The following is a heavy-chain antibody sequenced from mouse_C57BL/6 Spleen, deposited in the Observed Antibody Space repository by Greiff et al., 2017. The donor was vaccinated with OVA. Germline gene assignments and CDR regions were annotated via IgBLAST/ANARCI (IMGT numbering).Heavy chain of an antibody. Sequence: QVQLQQPGAELVMPGASVKLSCKASGYTFTSYWMHWVKQRPGQGLEWIGEIDPSDSYTNYNQKFKGKSTLTVDKSSSTAYMQLSSLTSEDSAVYYCARTVVFDDWGQGTTLTVSS. CDR2: IDPSDSYT. V-gene: IGHV1-69*01. D-gene: IGHD1-1*02. CDR1: GYTFTSYW. CDR3: ARTVVFDD. J-gene: IGHJ2*01.